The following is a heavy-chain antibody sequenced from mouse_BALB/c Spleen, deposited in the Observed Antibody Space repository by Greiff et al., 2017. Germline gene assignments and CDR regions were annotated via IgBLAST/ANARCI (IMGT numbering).Heavy chain of an antibody. Sequence: QVQLQQSGPGLVAPSQSLSITCTVSGFSLTGYGVNWVRQPPGKGLEWLGMIWGDGSTDYNSALKSRLSISKDNSKSQVFLKMNSLQTDDTARYYCATMITTGYYAMDYWGQGTSVTVSS. D-gene: IGHD2-4*01. J-gene: IGHJ4*01. CDR1: GFSLTGYG. V-gene: IGHV2-6-7*01. CDR3: ATMITTGYYAMDY. CDR2: IWGDGST.